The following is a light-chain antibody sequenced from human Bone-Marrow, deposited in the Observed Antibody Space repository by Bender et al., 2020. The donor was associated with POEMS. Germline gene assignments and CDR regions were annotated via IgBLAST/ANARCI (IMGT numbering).Light chain of an antibody. Sequence: SFVLTQPPSVSVAPGQTATVTCGGNTIRSKSVHWYQQRPGQAPVLVVYYDSDRPSGIPERFSGSKSGSTATLTISRVDAGDEADYFCHVWDSGNDDVVVGGGTKLTVL. J-gene: IGLJ2*01. CDR2: YDS. V-gene: IGLV3-21*02. CDR1: TIRSKS. CDR3: HVWDSGNDDVV.